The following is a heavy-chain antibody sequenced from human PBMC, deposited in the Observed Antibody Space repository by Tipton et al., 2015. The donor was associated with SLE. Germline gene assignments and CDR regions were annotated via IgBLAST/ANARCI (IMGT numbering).Heavy chain of an antibody. J-gene: IGHJ4*02. V-gene: IGHV3-21*01. Sequence: GSLRLSCAASGFTFSSYWMSWVRRAPGKGLEWVSSISSSSSYIYYADSVKGRFTISRDNAKNSLYLQMNSLRAEDTAVYYCARGYCSSTSCEGFDYWGQGTLVTVSS. CDR3: ARGYCSSTSCEGFDY. CDR2: ISSSSSYI. CDR1: GFTFSSYW. D-gene: IGHD2-2*01.